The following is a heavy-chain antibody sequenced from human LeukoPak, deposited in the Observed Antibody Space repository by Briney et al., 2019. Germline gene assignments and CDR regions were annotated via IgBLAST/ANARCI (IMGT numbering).Heavy chain of an antibody. CDR3: ARATSITMIVRGYYFDY. J-gene: IGHJ4*02. CDR1: GGSISSYY. D-gene: IGHD3-22*01. V-gene: IGHV4-59*01. CDR2: IYYSGST. Sequence: PSETLSLTCTVSGGSISSYYWSWIRQPPGKGLEWIGYIYYSGSTNYNPSLKSRVTISVDTSKNQFSLKLSSVTAADTAVYYCARATSITMIVRGYYFDYWGQGTLVTVSS.